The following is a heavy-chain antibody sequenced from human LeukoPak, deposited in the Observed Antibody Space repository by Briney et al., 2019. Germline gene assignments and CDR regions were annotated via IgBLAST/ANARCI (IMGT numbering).Heavy chain of an antibody. D-gene: IGHD3-22*01. V-gene: IGHV4-59*01. CDR1: GGSISSYY. Sequence: SETLSLTCTVSGGSISSYYWSWIRQPPGKGLEWIGYIYYSGSTNYNPSLKSRVTISVDTSKNQFSLKLSSVTAADTAVYYCARHLYYDSSGYCDYWGQGTLVTVSS. CDR3: ARHLYYDSSGYCDY. J-gene: IGHJ4*02. CDR2: IYYSGST.